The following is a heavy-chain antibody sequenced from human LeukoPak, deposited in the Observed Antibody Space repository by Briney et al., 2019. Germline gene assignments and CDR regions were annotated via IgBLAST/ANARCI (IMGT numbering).Heavy chain of an antibody. CDR2: IYTSGST. CDR1: GGSISSGSYY. J-gene: IGHJ5*02. D-gene: IGHD2-15*01. CDR3: ARGSHCSGGSCPYRHRPPNWFDP. V-gene: IGHV4-61*02. Sequence: SQTLSLTCTVSGGSISSGSYYWSWIRQPAGKGLEWIGRIYTSGSTNYNPSLKSRVTISVDTSKNQFSLKLSSVTAADTAVYYCARGSHCSGGSCPYRHRPPNWFDPWGQGTLVTVSS.